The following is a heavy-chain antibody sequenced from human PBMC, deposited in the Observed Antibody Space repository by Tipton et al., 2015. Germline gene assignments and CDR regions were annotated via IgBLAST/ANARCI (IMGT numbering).Heavy chain of an antibody. J-gene: IGHJ4*02. CDR3: ARETLGVDY. V-gene: IGHV4-61*08. CDR2: IYSSGRT. Sequence: TLSLTCTVSGGSISLGGYYWGWIRQPPGKGLEWIGYIYSSGRTNYNPSLKSRVTISLDTSKNQFSLNLSSVTAADTAVYYCARETLGVDYWGQGTLVTVSS. CDR1: GGSISLGGYY. D-gene: IGHD3-16*01.